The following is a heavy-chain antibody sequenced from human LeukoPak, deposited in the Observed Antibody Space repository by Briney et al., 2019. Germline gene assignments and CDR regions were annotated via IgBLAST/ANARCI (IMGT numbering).Heavy chain of an antibody. CDR1: GFSLTTNGVT. J-gene: IGHJ5*02. Sequence: SGPTLVKPTQTLTLTCTFSGFSLTTNGVTVGWIRQPPGKALEWLALIYWDDYKRYSPSLKSRLTITKDTSKTQVVLTMTNMDPVDTGTYYCVHAPLEGYCSGGTCYWFDPWGQGTLVTVSS. V-gene: IGHV2-5*02. CDR3: VHAPLEGYCSGGTCYWFDP. CDR2: IYWDDYK. D-gene: IGHD2-15*01.